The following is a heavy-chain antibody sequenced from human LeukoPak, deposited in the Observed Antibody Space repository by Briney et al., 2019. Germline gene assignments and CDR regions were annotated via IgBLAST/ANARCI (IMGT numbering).Heavy chain of an antibody. CDR1: GFTVSSNY. CDR3: ARARIVVLDAFDI. D-gene: IGHD3-22*01. CDR2: IYSGGST. V-gene: IGHV3-66*01. Sequence: GGSLRLSCAASGFTVSSNYMSWVRQAPGKGLEWVSVIYSGGSTYYADSVRGRFTISRDNSKNTLYLQMNSLRAEDTAVYYCARARIVVLDAFDIWGQGTMVTVSS. J-gene: IGHJ3*02.